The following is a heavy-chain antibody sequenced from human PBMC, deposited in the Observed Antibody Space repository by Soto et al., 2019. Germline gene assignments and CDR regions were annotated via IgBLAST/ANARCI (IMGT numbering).Heavy chain of an antibody. CDR3: AGEHVLMFASYAAFNV. D-gene: IGHD2-21*01. CDR2: IATGGDRI. J-gene: IGHJ3*01. CDR1: GFDLDTYD. Sequence: EEQLVESGGDLVQPGGSLRLSCTSSGFDLDTYDMNWVRLAPGKDLEWISHIATGGDRIYYADSVNGRFTISRDNARNSLYLQTNSLSDDDTALYYCAGEHVLMFASYAAFNVWGQGTLVTVSS. V-gene: IGHV3-48*03.